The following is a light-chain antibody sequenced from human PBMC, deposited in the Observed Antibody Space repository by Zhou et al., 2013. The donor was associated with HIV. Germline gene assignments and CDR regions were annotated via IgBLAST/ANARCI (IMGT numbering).Light chain of an antibody. CDR3: QQTYSTPL. Sequence: DIQMTQSPSSLSASVGDRVSVTCQASRDISVYLNWYHQKPGKAPKLLIYAASSLQSGVPSRFSGSGSGTDFTLTISRLQPGDFATYYCQQTYSTPLFGPGTKVDIK. CDR2: AAS. J-gene: IGKJ3*01. CDR1: RDISVY. V-gene: IGKV1-39*01.